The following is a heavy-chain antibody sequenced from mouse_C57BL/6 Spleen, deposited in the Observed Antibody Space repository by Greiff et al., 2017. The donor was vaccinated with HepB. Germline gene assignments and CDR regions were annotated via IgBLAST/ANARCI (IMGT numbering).Heavy chain of an antibody. CDR2: ISSGGSYT. CDR1: GFTFSSYG. D-gene: IGHD4-1*01. J-gene: IGHJ1*03. V-gene: IGHV5-6*01. CDR3: ARPPTGPEFNWDFDV. Sequence: EVQRVESGGDLVKPGGSLKLSCAASGFTFSSYGMSWVRQTPDKRLEWVATISSGGSYTYYPDSVKGRFTISRDNAKNTLYLQMSSLKSEDTAMYYGARPPTGPEFNWDFDVWGTGTTVTVSS.